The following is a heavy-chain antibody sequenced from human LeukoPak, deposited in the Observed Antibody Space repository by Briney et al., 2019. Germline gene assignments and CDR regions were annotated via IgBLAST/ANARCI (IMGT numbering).Heavy chain of an antibody. D-gene: IGHD3-22*01. CDR3: AKDPVLSRYDSSGYYFID. CDR1: GFTFSSYG. V-gene: IGHV3-30*18. Sequence: GGSLRLSCAASGFTFSSYGMHWVRQAPGKGLEWVAVISYDGSNKYYADSVKGRFTISRDNSKNTLYLQMNSLRAEDTAVYYCAKDPVLSRYDSSGYYFIDWGQGTLVTVSS. J-gene: IGHJ4*02. CDR2: ISYDGSNK.